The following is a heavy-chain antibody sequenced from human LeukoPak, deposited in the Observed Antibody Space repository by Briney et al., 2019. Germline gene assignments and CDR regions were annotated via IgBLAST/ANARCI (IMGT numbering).Heavy chain of an antibody. CDR1: GFAFSDYY. Sequence: GGSLRLSCVASGFAFSDYYMNWIRQAPGKGLGWVSYISSGDTFIYYADSVKGRFTISRDNAKNSLYLQMNSLRAEDTAVYYCARVARQQLSRGLIDYWGQGSLVTVSS. D-gene: IGHD6-13*01. V-gene: IGHV3-11*01. CDR2: ISSGDTFI. CDR3: ARVARQQLSRGLIDY. J-gene: IGHJ4*02.